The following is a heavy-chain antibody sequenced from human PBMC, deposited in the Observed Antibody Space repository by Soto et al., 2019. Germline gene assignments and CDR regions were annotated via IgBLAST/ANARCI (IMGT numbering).Heavy chain of an antibody. V-gene: IGHV3-48*02. CDR2: IGNTLDTI. D-gene: IGHD2-15*01. CDR3: ASGDCSGGSCYGIHV. J-gene: IGHJ6*02. CDR1: GFAFSGHT. Sequence: PGGSLRLSCAASGFAFSGHTMNWVRQAPGKGLEWVAYIGNTLDTIYYADSVKGRFIISRDDAMKSVFLHMSSLRDDDTAVYYCASGDCSGGSCYGIHVCGRGTTVTVSS.